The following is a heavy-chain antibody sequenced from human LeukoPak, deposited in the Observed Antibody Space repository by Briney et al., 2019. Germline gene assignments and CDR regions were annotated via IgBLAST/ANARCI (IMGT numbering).Heavy chain of an antibody. CDR3: ARNLGRAYCGGDCPYYFDY. D-gene: IGHD2-21*01. J-gene: IGHJ4*02. Sequence: SQTLSLTCTVSGGSINSGDYYWSWIRQSPGKVLEWIGCIYHSGSTYYNPSLKSRVTISVDRSKNQFSLKLNSVTGADTAVYYCARNLGRAYCGGDCPYYFDYWGRGTLVTVSS. CDR2: IYHSGST. V-gene: IGHV4-30-2*06. CDR1: GGSINSGDYY.